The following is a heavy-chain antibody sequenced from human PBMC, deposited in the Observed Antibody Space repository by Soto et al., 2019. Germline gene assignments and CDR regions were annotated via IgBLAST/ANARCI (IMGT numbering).Heavy chain of an antibody. D-gene: IGHD2-2*01. Sequence: GASVKVSCKTSGYIFTSYYIHWVRQAPGQGLEWMGITNPSGGTTTYAQKFQGRVTMTRDTSTSTVYMELSSLRSEDTAVYYCARGPATAPDAYWGLGTLVTVSS. V-gene: IGHV1-46*01. CDR3: ARGPATAPDAY. CDR1: GYIFTSYY. J-gene: IGHJ4*02. CDR2: TNPSGGTT.